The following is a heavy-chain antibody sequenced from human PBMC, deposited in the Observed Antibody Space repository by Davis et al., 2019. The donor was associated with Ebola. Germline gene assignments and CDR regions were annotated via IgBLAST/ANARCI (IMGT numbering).Heavy chain of an antibody. CDR1: GFTFSSYA. V-gene: IGHV3-64*01. CDR3: TRHKAVGATTGYDY. D-gene: IGHD1-26*01. CDR2: ISSNGGST. J-gene: IGHJ4*02. Sequence: GESLKISCAASGFTFSSYAMHWVRQAPGKGLEYVSAISSNGGSTYYANSVKGRFTISRDDSKNTAYLQMNSLKTEDTAVYYCTRHKAVGATTGYDYWGQGTLVTVSS.